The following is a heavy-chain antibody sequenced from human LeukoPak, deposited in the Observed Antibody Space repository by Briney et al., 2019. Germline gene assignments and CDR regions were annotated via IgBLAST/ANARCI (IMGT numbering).Heavy chain of an antibody. CDR1: GFTFSSYG. J-gene: IGHJ4*02. CDR3: ATSGYSYRGFGY. V-gene: IGHV3-30*03. Sequence: GGSLRLSCAASGFTFSSYGVHWVRQAPGKGLEWVAVISYDGSSTYYADSVKGRFTISRDNSKNTLYLQMNSLRAEDTAVYYCATSGYSYRGFGYWGQGTLVTVSS. CDR2: ISYDGSST. D-gene: IGHD5-18*01.